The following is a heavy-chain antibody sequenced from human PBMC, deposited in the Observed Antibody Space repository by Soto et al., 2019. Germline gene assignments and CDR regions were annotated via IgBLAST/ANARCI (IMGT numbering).Heavy chain of an antibody. J-gene: IGHJ4*02. Sequence: GGSLRLSCSASGFSFSSYGMHWVRQAPGKGLEYVSAISSNGGSTYNADSVKGRFTMSRDNSKNTLYLQMRSLRAEDTAVYYCVRQNDYVWGSYREIDHWGQGTLVTVSS. D-gene: IGHD3-16*02. CDR3: VRQNDYVWGSYREIDH. V-gene: IGHV3-64D*06. CDR1: GFSFSSYG. CDR2: ISSNGGST.